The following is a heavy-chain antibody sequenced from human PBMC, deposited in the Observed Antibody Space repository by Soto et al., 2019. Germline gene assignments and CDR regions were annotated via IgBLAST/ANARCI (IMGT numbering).Heavy chain of an antibody. CDR2: IYTSGST. J-gene: IGHJ5*02. CDR3: ARVRGTVTANWFDP. CDR1: GGSISSYY. V-gene: IGHV4-4*07. D-gene: IGHD4-4*01. Sequence: SSETLSLTCTVSGGSISSYYWSWIRQPAGKGLGWIGRIYTSGSTNYNPSPKSRVTMSVDTSKNQFSLKLSSVTAADTAVYYCARVRGTVTANWFDPWGQGTLVTVSS.